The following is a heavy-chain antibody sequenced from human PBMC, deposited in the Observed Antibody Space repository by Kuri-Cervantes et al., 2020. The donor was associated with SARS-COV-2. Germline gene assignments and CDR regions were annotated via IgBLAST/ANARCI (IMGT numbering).Heavy chain of an antibody. D-gene: IGHD2/OR15-2a*01. CDR1: GFTFSGHW. V-gene: IGHV3-74*01. CDR3: ARETRRTGLSY. J-gene: IGHJ4*02. Sequence: GESLKISCAASGFTFSGHWIHWVRQAPGKGLVWVSRINPDGSYTNNADSVKGRFTLSRDNAKNMLFLQMNSLRAEDTAVYYCARETRRTGLSYWGQGTLVTVSS. CDR2: INPDGSYT.